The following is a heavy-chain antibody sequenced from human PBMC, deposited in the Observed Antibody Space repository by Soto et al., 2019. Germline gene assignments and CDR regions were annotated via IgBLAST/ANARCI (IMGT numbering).Heavy chain of an antibody. CDR1: GGSISSYC. V-gene: IGHV4-59*01. Sequence: SETLSLTSTVSGGSISSYCWSWIRQPTGKGLEWIGYIYYSGSTNYNPSLKSRVTISVDTSKNQFSLRLSSVTAADTAVYYCARDHYGDYEGRAFDIWGQGTMVTVSS. J-gene: IGHJ3*02. CDR3: ARDHYGDYEGRAFDI. CDR2: IYYSGST. D-gene: IGHD4-17*01.